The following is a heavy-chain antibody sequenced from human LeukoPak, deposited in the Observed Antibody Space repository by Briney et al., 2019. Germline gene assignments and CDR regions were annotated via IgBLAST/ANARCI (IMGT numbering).Heavy chain of an antibody. V-gene: IGHV6-1*01. CDR3: ARESGAAFDI. CDR2: TYYRSKWYN. J-gene: IGHJ3*02. CDR1: GDSVSGNSLA. Sequence: SPTLSLTCAISGDSVSGNSLAWNWIRQSPSRGLEWLGRTYYRSKWYNDYAESVKSRISINSDTSKNQFSLQLNSVTPEDTAVYYCARESGAAFDIWGQGTIVSVSS.